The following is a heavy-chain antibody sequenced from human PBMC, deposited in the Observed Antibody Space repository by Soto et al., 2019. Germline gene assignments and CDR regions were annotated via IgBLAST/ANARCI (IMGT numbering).Heavy chain of an antibody. Sequence: ASVKVSCKASGYTFTNCGFSWVRQAPGQGLERKGWISGYNGNTKYAEKFFGRVTMTTDTSTSTVHMDLWSLRSDDTAVYYCAREGQAPYYYYGMDVWG. CDR3: AREGQAPYYYYGMDV. CDR1: GYTFTNCG. V-gene: IGHV1-18*01. J-gene: IGHJ6*02. CDR2: ISGYNGNT.